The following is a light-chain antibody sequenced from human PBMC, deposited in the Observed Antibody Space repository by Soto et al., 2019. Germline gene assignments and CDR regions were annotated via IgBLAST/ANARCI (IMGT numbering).Light chain of an antibody. J-gene: IGKJ1*01. Sequence: DIEMTQSPSTLSASVGDIVTISCRVSQRSSIRLAWYQQQKANAPPLLIYNGSNFESTGTSRFISSRACREDSLSIISRQHAEHFADYYCQQKNNCPGTFGQGTKVDIK. CDR3: QQKNNCPGT. CDR1: QRSSIR. V-gene: IGKV1-5*03. CDR2: NGS.